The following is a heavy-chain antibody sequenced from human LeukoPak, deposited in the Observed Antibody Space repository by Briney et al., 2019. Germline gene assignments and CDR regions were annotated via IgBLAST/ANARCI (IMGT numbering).Heavy chain of an antibody. CDR1: GFTFSSYW. CDR2: IKQDGGEK. D-gene: IGHD3-22*01. Sequence: GGSLRLSCAASGFTFSSYWMSWVRQAPGKGLEGVANIKQDGGEKYYVDSVKGRFTISRDNAKNSLYLQMNSLRAEDTAMYYCARSSSGSYGLDAFDIWGQGTMVTVSS. J-gene: IGHJ3*02. V-gene: IGHV3-7*01. CDR3: ARSSSGSYGLDAFDI.